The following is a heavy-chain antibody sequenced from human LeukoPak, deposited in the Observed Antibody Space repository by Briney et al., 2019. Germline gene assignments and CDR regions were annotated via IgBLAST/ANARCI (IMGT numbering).Heavy chain of an antibody. J-gene: IGHJ4*02. V-gene: IGHV4-31*03. D-gene: IGHD3-10*01. Sequence: PSETLSLTCTVSGGSISSGGYHWSWFRQRPGKGLEWIGFIYYSGKSYYKPSLKSRVTISVDTSKNQFSLRLNSVTAADTAVYYCARDNEWFGIDYWGQGTLVTVSS. CDR1: GGSISSGGYH. CDR3: ARDNEWFGIDY. CDR2: IYYSGKS.